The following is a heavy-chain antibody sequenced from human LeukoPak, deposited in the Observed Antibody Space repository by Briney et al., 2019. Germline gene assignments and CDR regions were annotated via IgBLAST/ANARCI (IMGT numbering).Heavy chain of an antibody. V-gene: IGHV3-7*03. Sequence: PGGSLRLSCAASGFIFSNYWMGWVRQAPAKGLESLANIKTDGRENYYVDSVKGRFSISRDNAKNSLYLQMNSLRSEDTAVYYCVSALRDSSFAICGQGTKVTVSS. CDR2: IKTDGREN. CDR3: VSALRDSSFAI. D-gene: IGHD2-21*01. CDR1: GFIFSNYW. J-gene: IGHJ3*02.